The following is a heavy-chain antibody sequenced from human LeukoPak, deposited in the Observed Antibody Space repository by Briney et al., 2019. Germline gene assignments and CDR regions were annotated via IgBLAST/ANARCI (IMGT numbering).Heavy chain of an antibody. CDR3: ARDLDTAMSGGMDV. CDR2: ISSSSYI. CDR1: GFTFSSYS. Sequence: PGGSLRLSCAASGFTFSSYSMNWVRQAPGKGLEWVSSISSSSYIYYADSVKGRFTISRDNAKNSLYLQMNSLRAEDTAVYYCARDLDTAMSGGMDVWGKGTTVTVSS. J-gene: IGHJ6*03. D-gene: IGHD5-18*01. V-gene: IGHV3-21*01.